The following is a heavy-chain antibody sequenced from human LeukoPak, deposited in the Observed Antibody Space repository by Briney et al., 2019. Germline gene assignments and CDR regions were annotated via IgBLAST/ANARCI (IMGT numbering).Heavy chain of an antibody. CDR2: IHCSGST. CDR3: AREFAVTSGYFDY. Sequence: PSETLSLTCTVSGGSINGYYWSWIRQPPGKGLEWIGYIHCSGSTNYNPSLKSRVTISVDTSKNQFSLKLSSVTAADTAVYYCAREFAVTSGYFDYWGQGTLVTVSS. D-gene: IGHD3-22*01. CDR1: GGSINGYY. J-gene: IGHJ4*02. V-gene: IGHV4-59*01.